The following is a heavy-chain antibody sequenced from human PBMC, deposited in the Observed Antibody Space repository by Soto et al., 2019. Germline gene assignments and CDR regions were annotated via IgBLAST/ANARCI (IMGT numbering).Heavy chain of an antibody. CDR2: IAYDGSNK. CDR1: GFTFSDYG. Sequence: GGSLRLSCAASGFTFSDYGMHWVRQAPGKGLEWVAVIAYDGSNKYYADSVKGRFTISRDNSKNTLYLQMDSLRAEDTAVYYCAKNHQRAPSRDGYNLIDYWGQGXLVTVSS. D-gene: IGHD1-1*01. J-gene: IGHJ4*02. V-gene: IGHV3-30*18. CDR3: AKNHQRAPSRDGYNLIDY.